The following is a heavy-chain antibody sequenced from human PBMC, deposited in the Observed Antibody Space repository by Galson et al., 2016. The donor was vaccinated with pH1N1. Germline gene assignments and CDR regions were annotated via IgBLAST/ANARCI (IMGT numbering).Heavy chain of an antibody. J-gene: IGHJ5*02. V-gene: IGHV1-2*02. CDR3: ATGSGNSWFDP. Sequence: SVKVSCKASGYNLIVHYMHWVRQAPGHGLEWMGWINPNSGGTHYAQNFQGRVTLTRDTSINTAYMELSSLTSDDTAVYYCATGSGNSWFDPWGQGTLVTVSS. D-gene: IGHD3-10*01. CDR1: GYNLIVHY. CDR2: INPNSGGT.